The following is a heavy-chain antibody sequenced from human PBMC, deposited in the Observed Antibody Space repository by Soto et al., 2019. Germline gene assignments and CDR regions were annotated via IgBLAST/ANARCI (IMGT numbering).Heavy chain of an antibody. D-gene: IGHD6-19*01. CDR1: GLTLSSYW. V-gene: IGHV3-7*01. CDR2: IKQDGSAK. CDR3: ARDADASGWYHYGFDV. Sequence: QTGGSLRLSCAASGLTLSSYWMNWVRQAPGKGLEWVANIKQDGSAKYYVDSVKGRFFISRDNAKNSLYLHINSLRAEDTAVYYCARDADASGWYHYGFDVWGQGTMVTVSS. J-gene: IGHJ6*02.